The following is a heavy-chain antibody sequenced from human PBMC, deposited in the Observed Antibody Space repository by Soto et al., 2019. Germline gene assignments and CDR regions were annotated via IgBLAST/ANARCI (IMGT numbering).Heavy chain of an antibody. J-gene: IGHJ4*02. V-gene: IGHV3-23*01. CDR1: GFTFRTYA. CDR2: ITGSGAST. CDR3: ARDPGTILNFDY. Sequence: GGSLRLSCAASGFTFRTYAMSWVRQAPGKGLEWVSSITGSGASTYYADSVEGRFTISRDNSKNTLYLQMNSLRADDTAVYYCARDPGTILNFDYWGQGTLVTVSS. D-gene: IGHD2-8*01.